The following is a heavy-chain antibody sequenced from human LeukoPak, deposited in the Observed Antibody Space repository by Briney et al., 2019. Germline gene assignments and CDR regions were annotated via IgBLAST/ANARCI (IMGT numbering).Heavy chain of an antibody. CDR3: ARGLPNTPYYYYGMDV. CDR1: GGSISSYY. D-gene: IGHD2-2*02. V-gene: IGHV4-4*07. CDR2: IYTGGST. J-gene: IGHJ6*02. Sequence: SETLSLTCTVSGGSISSYYWSWIRQPAGKGLEWIGRIYTGGSTNYNPSLKSRVTMSVDTSKNQFSLKLSSVTAADTAVYYCARGLPNTPYYYYGMDVWGQGTTVTVSS.